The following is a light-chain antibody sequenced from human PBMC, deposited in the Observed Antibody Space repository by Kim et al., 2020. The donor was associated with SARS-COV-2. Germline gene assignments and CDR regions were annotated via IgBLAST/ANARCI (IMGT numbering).Light chain of an antibody. Sequence: SSELTQDPAVSVALGQTVRITCQGDSLRRYYASWYQQKPGQAPVLVIYGKNNRPSGIPDRFSGSSSRNTASLTITGAQAEDEADYYCNSRDSSVNRFGGGTQLTVL. CDR2: GKN. J-gene: IGLJ2*01. CDR1: SLRRYY. CDR3: NSRDSSVNR. V-gene: IGLV3-19*01.